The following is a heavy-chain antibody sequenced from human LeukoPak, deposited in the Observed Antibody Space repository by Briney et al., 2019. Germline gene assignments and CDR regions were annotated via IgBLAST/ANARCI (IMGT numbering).Heavy chain of an antibody. Sequence: GGSLRLSCAASGFTFSSYWMSWVRQAPGKGLEWVANIKQDGSEKYYVDSVKGRFTISRDNAKNSLYLQMNSLRAEDTAVYYCARNKIVATAAEYRYFDLWGRGTLVTVSS. CDR3: ARNKIVATAAEYRYFDL. J-gene: IGHJ2*01. CDR1: GFTFSSYW. D-gene: IGHD5-12*01. CDR2: IKQDGSEK. V-gene: IGHV3-7*01.